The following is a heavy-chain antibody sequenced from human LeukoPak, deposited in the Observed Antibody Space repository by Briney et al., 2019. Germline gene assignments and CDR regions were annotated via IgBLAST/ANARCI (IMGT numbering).Heavy chain of an antibody. CDR2: ISSSGSTI. J-gene: IGHJ4*02. D-gene: IGHD3-9*01. CDR1: GFTFSSYE. CDR3: ARDFDRYYFDY. Sequence: PGGSLRLSCAASGFTFSSYEVNWVRQAPGKGLEWVSYISSSGSTIYYADSEKGRFTISRDNAKNSLYLQMNSLRAEDTAMYYCARDFDRYYFDYWGQGTLVTVSS. V-gene: IGHV3-48*03.